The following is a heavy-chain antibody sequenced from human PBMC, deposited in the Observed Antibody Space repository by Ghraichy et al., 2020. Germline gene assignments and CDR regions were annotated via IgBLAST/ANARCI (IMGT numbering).Heavy chain of an antibody. CDR1: GYTFTSYG. CDR3: ARDGEVAAAERPPPHLSYYCYGMDV. V-gene: IGHV1-18*01. CDR2: ISAYNGNT. D-gene: IGHD6-13*01. J-gene: IGHJ6*02. Sequence: ASVKVSCKASGYTFTSYGISWVRQAPGQGLEWMGWISAYNGNTNYAQKLQGRVTMTTDTSTSTAYMELRSLRSDDTAVYYCARDGEVAAAERPPPHLSYYCYGMDVWGQGTTVTVSS.